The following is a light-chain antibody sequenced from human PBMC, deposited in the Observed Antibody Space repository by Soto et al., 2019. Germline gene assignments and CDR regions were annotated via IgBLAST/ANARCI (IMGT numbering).Light chain of an antibody. Sequence: DIQMTQSPSTLSASVGDRVTITCRASQSISNWLAWYKQKPGKAPNILIYDASSLQSGVQSRFSGSGSGTEFTLTISSLQPGDFATYYCQQYNSYGTFGQGTKVDIK. J-gene: IGKJ1*01. V-gene: IGKV1-5*01. CDR1: QSISNW. CDR2: DAS. CDR3: QQYNSYGT.